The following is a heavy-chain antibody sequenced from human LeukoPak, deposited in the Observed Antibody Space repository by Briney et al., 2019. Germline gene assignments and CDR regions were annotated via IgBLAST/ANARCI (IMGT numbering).Heavy chain of an antibody. D-gene: IGHD3-22*01. J-gene: IGHJ4*02. V-gene: IGHV4-38-2*02. CDR3: ARGSKYDSSGYYFRRSLPSFDY. CDR2: INHSGST. Sequence: TTSETLSLTCTVSGYSISSGYYWSWIRQPPGKGLEWIGEINHSGSTNYNPSLKSRVTISVDTSKNQFSLKLSSVTAADTAVYYCARGSKYDSSGYYFRRSLPSFDYWGQGALVTVSS. CDR1: GYSISSGYY.